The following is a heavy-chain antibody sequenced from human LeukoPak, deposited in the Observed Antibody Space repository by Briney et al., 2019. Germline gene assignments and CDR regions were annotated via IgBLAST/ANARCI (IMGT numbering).Heavy chain of an antibody. D-gene: IGHD3-22*01. V-gene: IGHV1-2*02. Sequence: ASVKVSCKASRYTFTGYYMHWVRQAPGQGLEWMGWINPNSGGTNYAQKFQGRVTMTRDTSIITAYMELSRLSSDDTAVYYCARDERYDSSGYPFDYWGQGTPVTVSS. J-gene: IGHJ4*02. CDR2: INPNSGGT. CDR1: RYTFTGYY. CDR3: ARDERYDSSGYPFDY.